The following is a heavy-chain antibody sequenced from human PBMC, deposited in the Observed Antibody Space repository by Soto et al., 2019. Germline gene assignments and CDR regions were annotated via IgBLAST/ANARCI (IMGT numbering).Heavy chain of an antibody. D-gene: IGHD2-2*01. CDR1: GFTFSSYS. J-gene: IGHJ6*03. CDR3: ASVFIVVVPAATDYYYYYYMDV. V-gene: IGHV3-21*01. CDR2: ISSSSSYI. Sequence: PGGSLRLSCAASGFTFSSYSMNWVRQAPGKGLEWVSSISSSSSYIYYADSLKGRFTSSRDNAKNSLYLQMNSLRAEDTAVYYCASVFIVVVPAATDYYYYYYMDVWGKGTAVTVSS.